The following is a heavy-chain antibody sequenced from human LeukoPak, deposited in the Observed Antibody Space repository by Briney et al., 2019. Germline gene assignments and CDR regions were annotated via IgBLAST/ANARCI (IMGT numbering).Heavy chain of an antibody. CDR3: AREVGYCSSTSCYEDY. J-gene: IGHJ4*02. V-gene: IGHV4-31*03. Sequence: SETLSLTCTVSGGSISSGGYYWSWIRQHPGKGLEWIGYIYYSGSTYYNPSLKSRVTISVDTSKNQFSLKLSSVTAAYTAVYYCAREVGYCSSTSCYEDYWGQGTLVTVSS. CDR1: GGSISSGGYY. D-gene: IGHD2-2*03. CDR2: IYYSGST.